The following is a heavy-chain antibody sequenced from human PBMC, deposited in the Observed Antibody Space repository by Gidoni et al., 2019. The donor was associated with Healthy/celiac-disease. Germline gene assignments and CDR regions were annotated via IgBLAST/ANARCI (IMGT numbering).Heavy chain of an antibody. V-gene: IGHV3-23*01. CDR2: ISGSGGST. Sequence: EVQLLESGGGLVQPGGSLRLSCAASGFTFSSYAMSWVRQAPGKGLEWVSAISGSGGSTYYADSVKGRFTISRDNSKNTLYLQMNSLRAEDTAVYYCAKGNYDILIGYYAERYNWFDPWGQGTLVTVSS. CDR3: AKGNYDILIGYYAERYNWFDP. J-gene: IGHJ5*02. CDR1: GFTFSSYA. D-gene: IGHD3-9*01.